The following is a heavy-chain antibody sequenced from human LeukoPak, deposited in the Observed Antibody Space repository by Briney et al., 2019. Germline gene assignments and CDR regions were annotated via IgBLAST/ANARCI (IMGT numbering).Heavy chain of an antibody. CDR1: GYSISSGYY. D-gene: IGHD3-16*01. CDR3: GGRKVGGYPPRI. Sequence: SETLSLTCTVSGYSISSGYYWGWIRQPPGKGLEWIGRIYHSGSTYYNPSLKSRVTISVDTSKNPFSLKLNSVTAADTPVIYLGGRKVGGYPPRIWGQGTLVTVSS. J-gene: IGHJ4*02. V-gene: IGHV4-38-2*02. CDR2: IYHSGST.